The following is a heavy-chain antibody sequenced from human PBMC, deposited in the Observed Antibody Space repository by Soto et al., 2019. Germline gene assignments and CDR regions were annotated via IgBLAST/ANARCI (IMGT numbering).Heavy chain of an antibody. V-gene: IGHV3-73*01. D-gene: IGHD2-15*01. CDR3: TRRDCSGGDCYSDFDY. CDR1: GFRFSGSD. J-gene: IGHJ4*02. CDR2: IKTKAESYAT. Sequence: EVQLVESGGGLVQPGGSLKLSCAASGFRFSGSDMHWVRQASGEGLEWVGRIKTKAESYATALAASVKGRFSLSRDDSKNTAYLEMNSLKTEDTAVYYCTRRDCSGGDCYSDFDYWGQGALATVSS.